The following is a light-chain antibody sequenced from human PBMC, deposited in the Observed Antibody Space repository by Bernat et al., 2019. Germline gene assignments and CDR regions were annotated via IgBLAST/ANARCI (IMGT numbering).Light chain of an antibody. CDR2: DDN. J-gene: IGLJ2*01. V-gene: IGLV1-51*01. Sequence: QSVLTLPPSVSAAPGQKVTISCSGSSSNVGRNFVSWYQQLPGAAPKLVISDDNERPSGIPDRFSGSKSGTSATLDITGLRTGDEADYYCVTWDTSLNAGVFGAGTKLTVL. CDR3: VTWDTSLNAGV. CDR1: SSNVGRNF.